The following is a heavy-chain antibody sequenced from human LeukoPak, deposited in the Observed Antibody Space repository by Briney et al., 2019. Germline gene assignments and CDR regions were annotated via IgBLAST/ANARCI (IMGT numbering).Heavy chain of an antibody. D-gene: IGHD1-26*01. CDR1: GDSISSSGYY. CDR3: ARPLGSGSYYSKVRGDQDAFDI. Sequence: SETLSLTCTVSGDSISSSGYYYDWIRQPPGKGLEWIGEINHSGSTNYNPSLKSRVTISVDTSKNQFSLKLSSVTAADTAVYYCARPLGSGSYYSKVRGDQDAFDIWGQGTMVTVSS. V-gene: IGHV4-39*07. CDR2: INHSGST. J-gene: IGHJ3*02.